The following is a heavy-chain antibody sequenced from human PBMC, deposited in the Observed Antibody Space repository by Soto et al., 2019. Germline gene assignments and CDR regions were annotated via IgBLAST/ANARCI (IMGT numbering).Heavy chain of an antibody. Sequence: ASVKVSCKASGYTFTGYYMHWVRQAPGQGLEWMGWINPNSGGTNYAQKFQGWVTMTRDTSISTAYMELSRLRSVDTAVYYCARAPYYYDSSGYYSLDAFDIWGQGTMVTVSS. V-gene: IGHV1-2*04. D-gene: IGHD3-22*01. J-gene: IGHJ3*02. CDR2: INPNSGGT. CDR3: ARAPYYYDSSGYYSLDAFDI. CDR1: GYTFTGYY.